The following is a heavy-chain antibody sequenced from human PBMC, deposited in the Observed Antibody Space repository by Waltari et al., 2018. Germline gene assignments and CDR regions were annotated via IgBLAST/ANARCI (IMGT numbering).Heavy chain of an antibody. CDR3: ARGSSYCSSTSCQNWFDP. D-gene: IGHD2-2*01. J-gene: IGHJ5*02. CDR1: GASISSGGYS. Sequence: QLQLQESGSGLVKPSQTLSLTCAVSGASISSGGYSWSWIRQPPGKGLEWIGYIYHSGSTYYNPSLKSRGTISVDRSKNQFSLKLSSVTAADTAVYYCARGSSYCSSTSCQNWFDPWGQGTLVTVSS. V-gene: IGHV4-30-2*01. CDR2: IYHSGST.